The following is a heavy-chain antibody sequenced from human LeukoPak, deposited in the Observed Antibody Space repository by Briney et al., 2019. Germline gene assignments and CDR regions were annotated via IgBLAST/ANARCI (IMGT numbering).Heavy chain of an antibody. V-gene: IGHV3-7*01. CDR1: GFTFSNFW. J-gene: IGHJ4*02. CDR3: AREAIFGVVDLAFDY. CDR2: IKQDGSEK. D-gene: IGHD3-3*01. Sequence: GGSLRLSCAASGFTFSNFWMSWVHQAPGKGLEWVANIKQDGSEKYYVDSLKGRFTISRDNAKNSLYLQMNSLRAEDTAVYYCAREAIFGVVDLAFDYWGQGTLVTVSS.